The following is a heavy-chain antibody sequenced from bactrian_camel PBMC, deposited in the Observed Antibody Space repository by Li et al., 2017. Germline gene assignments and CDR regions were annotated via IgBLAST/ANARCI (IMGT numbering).Heavy chain of an antibody. V-gene: IGHV3S55*01. D-gene: IGHD4*01. CDR1: GHTGRMYC. J-gene: IGHJ4*01. CDR2: LASDGST. Sequence: HVQLVESGGGSVQAGGSLRLSCGSSSGHTGRMYCMAWFRLAPGKEREGVVALASDGSTWYADSVKGRFTISKDNYKATLYLQMNSLNPEDTAMYYCATSTSRCYSRRPDDYESWGQGTQVTVS. CDR3: ATSTSRCYSRRPDDYES.